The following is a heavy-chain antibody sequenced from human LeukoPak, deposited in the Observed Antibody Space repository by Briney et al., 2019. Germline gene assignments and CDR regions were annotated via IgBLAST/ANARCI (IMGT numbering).Heavy chain of an antibody. Sequence: ASVKVSCKASGYTFTDSYMHWVQQAPGKGLEWMGRVDPENGEIVYVEKFQGRVTITADTSTDTAYMELGSLRSEDTAVYYCATSKYSGNHPLDYWGQGNLVTVSS. J-gene: IGHJ4*02. D-gene: IGHD1-26*01. CDR3: ATSKYSGNHPLDY. CDR1: GYTFTDSY. CDR2: VDPENGEI. V-gene: IGHV1-69-2*01.